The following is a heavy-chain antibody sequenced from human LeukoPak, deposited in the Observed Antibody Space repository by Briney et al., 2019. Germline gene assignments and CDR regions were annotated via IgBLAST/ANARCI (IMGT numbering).Heavy chain of an antibody. Sequence: SETLSLTCAVYGGSFSGYYRSWLRQPPRKGREGMGEINQCGRTHYHPSLQRQSTISVGTSNKQLSLKLSSVSAAHTPGHYCSRWGPYPALNYWGQGTLVTVSS. J-gene: IGHJ4*02. CDR2: INQCGRT. D-gene: IGHD3-16*01. V-gene: IGHV4-34*01. CDR1: GGSFSGYY. CDR3: SRWGPYPALNY.